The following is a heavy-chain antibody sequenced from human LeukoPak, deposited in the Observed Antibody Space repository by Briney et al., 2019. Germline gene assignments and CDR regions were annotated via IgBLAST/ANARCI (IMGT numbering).Heavy chain of an antibody. V-gene: IGHV3-23*01. CDR3: AKEAPGGGVYFDD. D-gene: IGHD1-26*01. J-gene: IGHJ4*02. Sequence: GGSLRLSCAASGFTFSSYIMSLVRQAPGKGLEWVSLICGSGDSTYYADSVKGRFTISRDNSKNTLYLRMNSLRADDTAVYYCAKEAPGGGVYFDDWGQGTLVTVSS. CDR1: GFTFSSYI. CDR2: ICGSGDST.